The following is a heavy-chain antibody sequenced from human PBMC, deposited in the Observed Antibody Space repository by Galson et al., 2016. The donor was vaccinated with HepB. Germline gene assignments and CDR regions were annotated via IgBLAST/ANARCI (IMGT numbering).Heavy chain of an antibody. Sequence: SVKVSCKVSGYILSDLSMHWVRQAPGKGLEWMGGLHPADGQTIYAQRFQGRVTMTEDTSTDTAYMELSSLRSDDTAVYFCAAKEVYCGGDCSLGYWGQGTLVTVSS. CDR3: AAKEVYCGGDCSLGY. D-gene: IGHD2-21*01. V-gene: IGHV1-24*01. CDR1: GYILSDLS. CDR2: LHPADGQT. J-gene: IGHJ4*02.